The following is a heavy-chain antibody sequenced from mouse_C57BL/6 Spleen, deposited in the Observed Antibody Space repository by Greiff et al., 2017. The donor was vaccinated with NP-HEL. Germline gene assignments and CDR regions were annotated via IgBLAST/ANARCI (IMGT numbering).Heavy chain of an antibody. CDR3: ARVGDLDY. V-gene: IGHV3-6*01. CDR1: GYSITSGYY. Sequence: EVQLQQSGPGLVKPSQSLSPTCSVTGYSITSGYYWNWIRQFPGNKLEWMGYISYDGSNNYNPSLNNRIAITRDTSKNQFFLKLNSVTTEDTATYYCARVGDLDYWGQGTTLTVSS. J-gene: IGHJ2*01. CDR2: ISYDGSN.